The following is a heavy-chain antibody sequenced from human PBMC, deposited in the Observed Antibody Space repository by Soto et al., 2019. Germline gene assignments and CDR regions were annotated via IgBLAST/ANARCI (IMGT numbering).Heavy chain of an antibody. CDR2: IYWNDDK. Sequence: QITLKESGPTLVKPTQTLTLTCTFSGFSLSTSGVGVGWIRQPPGKALEWLALIYWNDDKRYSPSLKSRLTITKDTSKNRVVLTMTNMDPVDKATYYCAHRLYSGWYGEYFQHWGQGTLVTVSS. V-gene: IGHV2-5*01. CDR1: GFSLSTSGVG. CDR3: AHRLYSGWYGEYFQH. J-gene: IGHJ1*01. D-gene: IGHD6-19*01.